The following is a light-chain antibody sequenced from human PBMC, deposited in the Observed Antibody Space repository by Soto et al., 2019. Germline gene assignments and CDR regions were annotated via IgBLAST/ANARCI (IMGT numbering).Light chain of an antibody. V-gene: IGKV3-11*01. CDR2: GAS. Sequence: ETVLTQSPGTLSLSPGERATLSCRASQTIGSNYLAWYRQTPGQAPRLLIYGASNRATGIADSFSGSGSGTDFTLTISSLEPEDFAVYYCQQRSNWPLTFGGGTKVEIK. CDR3: QQRSNWPLT. J-gene: IGKJ4*01. CDR1: QTIGSNY.